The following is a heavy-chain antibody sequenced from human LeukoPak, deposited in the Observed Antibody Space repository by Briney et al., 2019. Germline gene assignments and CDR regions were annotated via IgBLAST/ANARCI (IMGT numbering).Heavy chain of an antibody. J-gene: IGHJ4*02. Sequence: PSETLSLTCTVSGGSISSDYGSWIRQPAGKGLEWIGRIYTSGSTNYNPSLKSRVTMSVDTSKNQFSLKLSSVTAADTAVYYCAREADYCSSTSCPLDYWGQGTLVTVSS. CDR3: AREADYCSSTSCPLDY. CDR1: GGSISSDY. V-gene: IGHV4-4*07. D-gene: IGHD2-2*01. CDR2: IYTSGST.